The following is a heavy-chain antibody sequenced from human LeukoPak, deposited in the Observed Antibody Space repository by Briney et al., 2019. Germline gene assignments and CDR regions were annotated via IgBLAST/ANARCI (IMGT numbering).Heavy chain of an antibody. D-gene: IGHD3-16*01. V-gene: IGHV4-59*01. CDR3: AGGSQYYYYYYYMDV. CDR2: IYYSGST. CDR1: GGSISSYY. Sequence: PSETLSLTCTVSGGSISSYYWSWIRQPPGKGLEWIGYIYYSGSTNYNPSLKSRVTISVDTSKNQFSLKLSSVTAADTAVYYCAGGSQYYYYYYYMDVWGKGTTVTVSS. J-gene: IGHJ6*03.